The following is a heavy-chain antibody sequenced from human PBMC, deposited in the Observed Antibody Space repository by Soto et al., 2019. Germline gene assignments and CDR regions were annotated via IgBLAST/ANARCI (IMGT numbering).Heavy chain of an antibody. V-gene: IGHV3-30-3*01. CDR3: ARGLGSYGPPLGFDY. CDR2: ISYDGSNK. CDR1: GFTFSSYA. Sequence: QVQLVESGGGVVQPGRSLRLSCAASGFTFSSYAMHWVRQAPGKGLEWVAVISYDGSNKYYADSVKGRFTISRDNSKNTLYLQMNSLRAEDTAVYYCARGLGSYGPPLGFDYWGQGTLVTVSS. J-gene: IGHJ4*02. D-gene: IGHD1-26*01.